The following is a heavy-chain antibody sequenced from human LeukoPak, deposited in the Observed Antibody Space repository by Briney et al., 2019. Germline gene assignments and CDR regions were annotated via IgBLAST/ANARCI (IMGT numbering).Heavy chain of an antibody. CDR3: ARDWDSRNDYFDP. V-gene: IGHV1-18*01. D-gene: IGHD1-1*01. CDR2: TSAHNDDT. J-gene: IGHJ4*02. Sequence: GASVKVSCKASGYTFTSYGISWAQQAPGQGLEWMGWTSAHNDDTNYAETLQGRLTMTTDISTSTAYMELTSLRSDDTAVYYCARDWDSRNDYFDPWGQGTLVIVSS. CDR1: GYTFTSYG.